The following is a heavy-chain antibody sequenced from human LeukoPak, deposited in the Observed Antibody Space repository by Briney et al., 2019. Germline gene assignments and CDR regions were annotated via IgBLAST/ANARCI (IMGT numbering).Heavy chain of an antibody. D-gene: IGHD6-19*01. CDR3: AKDSGVAVAGNLDN. CDR1: GFTFSTYA. J-gene: IGHJ4*02. V-gene: IGHV3-23*01. CDR2: IRSSGDTT. Sequence: GGSLRLSCAASGFTFSTYAMSWVRQAPGKGLEWVPRIRSSGDTTYYADSVKGRFTTSRDNSKNTLYLQMNSLRVEDTAVYYCAKDSGVAVAGNLDNWGQGTLVTVSS.